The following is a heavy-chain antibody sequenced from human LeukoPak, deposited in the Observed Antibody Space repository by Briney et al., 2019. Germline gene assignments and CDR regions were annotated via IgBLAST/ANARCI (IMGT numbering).Heavy chain of an antibody. CDR1: GFTFSSYS. CDR2: ISSGSSYI. J-gene: IGHJ3*02. Sequence: GGSLRLSCAASGFTFSSYSMNWVRQAPGKGLEWVSSISSGSSYIYYADSVKGRFTISRDNAKNSLYLQMNSLRAEDTAVYYCARAFNADAFDIWGQGTMVTVSS. V-gene: IGHV3-21*01. CDR3: ARAFNADAFDI.